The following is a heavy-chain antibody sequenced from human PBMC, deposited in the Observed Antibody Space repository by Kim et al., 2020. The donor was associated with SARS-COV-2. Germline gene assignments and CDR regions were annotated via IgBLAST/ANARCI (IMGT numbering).Heavy chain of an antibody. CDR1: GFTFSSYS. CDR3: ARAYYDFWSGYSGGMDV. D-gene: IGHD3-3*01. J-gene: IGHJ6*02. V-gene: IGHV3-48*02. Sequence: GGSLRLSCAASGFTFSSYSMNWVRQAPGKGLEWVSYISSSSSTIYYADSVKGRFTISRDNAKNSLYLQMNSLRDEDTAVYYCARAYYDFWSGYSGGMDVWGQGTTVTVSS. CDR2: ISSSSSTI.